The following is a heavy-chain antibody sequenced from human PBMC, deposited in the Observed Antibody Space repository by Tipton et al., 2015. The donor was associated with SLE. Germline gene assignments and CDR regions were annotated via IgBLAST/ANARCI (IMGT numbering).Heavy chain of an antibody. V-gene: IGHV4-34*01. J-gene: IGHJ4*02. D-gene: IGHD6-13*01. CDR1: GGSINSYY. CDR3: ARREGIAAAGIID. CDR2: INHSGST. Sequence: TLSLTCTVSGGSINSYYWSWIRQPPGKGLEWIGEINHSGSTNYNPSLKSRVTISVDTSKNQFSLKLSSVTAADTAAYYCARREGIAAAGIIDWGQGTLVTVSS.